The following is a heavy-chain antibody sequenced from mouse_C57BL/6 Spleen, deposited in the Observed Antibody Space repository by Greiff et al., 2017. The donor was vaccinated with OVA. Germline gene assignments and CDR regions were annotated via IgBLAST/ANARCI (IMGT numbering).Heavy chain of an antibody. J-gene: IGHJ4*01. Sequence: VQLQQSGPELVKPGASVKISCKASGYTFTDYYINWVKQRPGQGLEWIGWIFPGSGSTYYNEKFKGKATLTVDKSSSTAYMLLSSLTSEDSAVYFGARGVDLLLRQGAMDYWGQGTSVTVSS. CDR2: IFPGSGST. D-gene: IGHD1-1*01. V-gene: IGHV1-75*01. CDR1: GYTFTDYY. CDR3: ARGVDLLLRQGAMDY.